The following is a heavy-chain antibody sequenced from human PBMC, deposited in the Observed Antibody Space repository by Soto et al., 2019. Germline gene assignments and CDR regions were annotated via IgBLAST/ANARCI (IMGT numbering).Heavy chain of an antibody. CDR3: AKGKIAVDYYYGMDV. V-gene: IGHV3-23*01. D-gene: IGHD6-19*01. CDR2: ISGSGGST. Sequence: GGSLRLSCAASGFTFSSYAMSWVRQAPGKGLEWVSAISGSGGSTYYADSVKGRFTISRDNSKNTLYLQMNSLRAEDTAVYYCAKGKIAVDYYYGMDVWGQGTTVTVSS. CDR1: GFTFSSYA. J-gene: IGHJ6*02.